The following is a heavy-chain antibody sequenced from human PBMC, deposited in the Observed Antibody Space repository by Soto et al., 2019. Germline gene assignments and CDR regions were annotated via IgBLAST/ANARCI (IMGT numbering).Heavy chain of an antibody. CDR2: ISGSDGST. V-gene: IGHV3-23*01. CDR1: GFIFSSYA. CDR3: AKGPGDSAYDLFFDY. D-gene: IGHD5-12*01. J-gene: IGHJ4*02. Sequence: TGGSLRLSCAASGFIFSSYAMSWVRQAPGKGLEWVSTISGSDGSTYYGDSVKGRFTISRDNSNNTLYLQMNNLRAEDTAVYYCAKGPGDSAYDLFFDYWGQGTLVTVSS.